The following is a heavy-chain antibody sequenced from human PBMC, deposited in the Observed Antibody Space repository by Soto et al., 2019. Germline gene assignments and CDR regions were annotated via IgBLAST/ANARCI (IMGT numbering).Heavy chain of an antibody. CDR3: AGGGYGGNSGLGHLDY. CDR2: INYRGST. CDR1: GGSFSGYY. Sequence: QVQLQQWGAGLLKPSEPLSLTCAAYGGSFSGYYWSWIRQPPGTGLEWIGEINYRGSTNYNPSLKSRVTISVDTSKNQFSLKLSSVTAADTAVYDCAGGGYGGNSGLGHLDYWGQGTMVTVSS. J-gene: IGHJ4*02. D-gene: IGHD2-21*02. V-gene: IGHV4-34*01.